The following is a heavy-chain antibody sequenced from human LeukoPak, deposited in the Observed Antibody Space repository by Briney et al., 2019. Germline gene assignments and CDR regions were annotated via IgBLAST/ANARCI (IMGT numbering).Heavy chain of an antibody. CDR1: GFTFSSYW. J-gene: IGHJ4*02. Sequence: GGSLRLSCAASGFTFSSYWMSWVRQAPGKGLEWVAIIKQDGSEIYYVDSVKGRFTISRDNAKNSVYLQMNSLRAEDTAVYYCARDKWLTTTHYFDYWGQGTLVTVSS. D-gene: IGHD4-11*01. V-gene: IGHV3-7*01. CDR2: IKQDGSEI. CDR3: ARDKWLTTTHYFDY.